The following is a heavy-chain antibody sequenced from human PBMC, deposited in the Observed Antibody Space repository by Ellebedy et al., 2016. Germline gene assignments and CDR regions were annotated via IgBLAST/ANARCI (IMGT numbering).Heavy chain of an antibody. CDR2: ISWNSGSI. V-gene: IGHV3-9*01. D-gene: IGHD5-12*01. Sequence: GGSLRLXCAASGFTFDDYAMHWVRQAPGKGLEWVSGISWNSGSIGYADSVKGRFTISRDNAKNSLYLQMNSLRAEDTALYYCATDSGYDSNYYYGMDVWGQGTTVTVSS. CDR3: ATDSGYDSNYYYGMDV. CDR1: GFTFDDYA. J-gene: IGHJ6*02.